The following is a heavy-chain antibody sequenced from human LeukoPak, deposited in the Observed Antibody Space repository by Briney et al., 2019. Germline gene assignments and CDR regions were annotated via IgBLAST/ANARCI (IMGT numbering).Heavy chain of an antibody. V-gene: IGHV4-59*08. Sequence: SETLSLTCTVSGGSISSYYWSWIRQPPGKGLEWIGYIYYSGSTNYNPSLKSRVTMSVDTSKNQFSLKLSSVTAADTAVYYCARCGASDAFDIWGQGTMVTVSS. CDR3: ARCGASDAFDI. J-gene: IGHJ3*02. D-gene: IGHD1-26*01. CDR2: IYYSGST. CDR1: GGSISSYY.